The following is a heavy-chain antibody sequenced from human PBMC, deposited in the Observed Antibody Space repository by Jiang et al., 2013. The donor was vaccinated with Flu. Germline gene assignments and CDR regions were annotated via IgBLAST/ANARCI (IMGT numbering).Heavy chain of an antibody. CDR3: ARGATEWITFKTVDY. CDR2: IYRSGST. J-gene: IGHJ4*02. CDR1: GHSISSGYY. Sequence: GPGLVKPSETLSLTCTVSGHSISSGYYWGWIRQPPGKGLEWIGSIYRSGSTYHNPSLKSRVTISVDTSKNQFSLTLSSVTAADTAVYYCARGATEWITFKTVDYVGPG. V-gene: IGHV4-38-2*02. D-gene: IGHD3-16*01.